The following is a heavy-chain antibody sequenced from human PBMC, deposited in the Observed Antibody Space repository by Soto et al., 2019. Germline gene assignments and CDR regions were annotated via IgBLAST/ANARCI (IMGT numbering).Heavy chain of an antibody. Sequence: PGGSLRLSFAASGFTFNDYAMHWVRQAPGKGLEWVSGISWNSGSIGYADSVKGRFTISRDNAKNSLYLQMNSLRAEDTASYYCAKDIGRFWSGLGDVWGQGTTVTVYS. V-gene: IGHV3-9*01. CDR3: AKDIGRFWSGLGDV. D-gene: IGHD3-3*01. CDR1: GFTFNDYA. J-gene: IGHJ6*02. CDR2: ISWNSGSI.